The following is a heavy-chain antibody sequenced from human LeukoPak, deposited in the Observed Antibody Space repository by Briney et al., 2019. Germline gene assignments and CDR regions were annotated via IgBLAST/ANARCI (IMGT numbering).Heavy chain of an antibody. V-gene: IGHV1-69*13. CDR2: IIPIFGTA. D-gene: IGHD1-26*01. CDR1: GYTFTSYG. J-gene: IGHJ4*02. Sequence: ASVAVSCTASGYTFTSYGISWVRQAPGQGLEWMGGIIPIFGTANYAQKFQGRVSITADESTSTAYMELSSLRSEDTAVYYCARHPRVGAQGVDYWGQGTLVTVSS. CDR3: ARHPRVGAQGVDY.